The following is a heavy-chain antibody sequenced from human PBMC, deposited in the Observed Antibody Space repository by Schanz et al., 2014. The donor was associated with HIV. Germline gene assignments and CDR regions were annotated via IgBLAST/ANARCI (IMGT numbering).Heavy chain of an antibody. CDR1: GYTFISYG. CDR3: AREKTTLNWFDP. V-gene: IGHV1-2*02. D-gene: IGHD4-4*01. CDR2: INPNSGGT. Sequence: QVHLVQSGAEVKKPGASVKVSCKASGYTFISYGISWVRQAPGQGLEWMGWINPNSGGTNSAQKFQGRVTMSMDTSISTAYMELRSLRSDDTAVYYCAREKTTLNWFDPWGQGTLVTVSS. J-gene: IGHJ5*02.